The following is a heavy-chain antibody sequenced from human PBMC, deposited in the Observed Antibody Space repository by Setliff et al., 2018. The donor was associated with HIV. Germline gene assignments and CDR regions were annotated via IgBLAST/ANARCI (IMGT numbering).Heavy chain of an antibody. V-gene: IGHV3-15*01. D-gene: IGHD3-22*01. Sequence: PGGSLRLSCAASGFSFSNAGMSWVRQAPGKGLEWIGLIKKKADGGTTDYAAPVKGRFAISRDDSTNTLYLQMNSLKIEDTAIYYCTTTFAAYDSSNWGQGTLVTVSS. CDR3: TTTFAAYDSSN. CDR2: IKKKADGGTT. CDR1: GFSFSNAG. J-gene: IGHJ4*02.